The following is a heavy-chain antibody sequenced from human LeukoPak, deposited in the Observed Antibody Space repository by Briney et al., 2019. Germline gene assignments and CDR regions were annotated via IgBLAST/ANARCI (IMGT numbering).Heavy chain of an antibody. D-gene: IGHD2/OR15-2a*01. J-gene: IGHJ4*02. CDR3: ARAARTSITHDY. CDR2: ISAYNGHT. CDR1: GYTFSDYG. V-gene: IGHV1-18*01. Sequence: VASVKVSCNTSGYTFSDYGVSWVRQAPGQGLEWMGWISAYNGHTNYAQKLQGRVTMTTDTSTSTAYMELRSLRSDDTAVYYCARAARTSITHDYWGQGTLVTVSS.